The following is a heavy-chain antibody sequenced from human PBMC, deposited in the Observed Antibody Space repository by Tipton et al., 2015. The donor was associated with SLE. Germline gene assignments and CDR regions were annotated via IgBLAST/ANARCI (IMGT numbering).Heavy chain of an antibody. CDR3: TRDAD. CDR1: GFTFSRAG. J-gene: IGHJ4*02. Sequence: SLRLSCAASGFTFSRAGMHWVRQAPGKGLEWAAFIRYDTGDTYYADSVRGRFTISRDNAENSLYLQMNSLRAEDTAVYYCTRDADWGQGTLVTVSS. V-gene: IGHV3-30*02. CDR2: IRYDTGDT.